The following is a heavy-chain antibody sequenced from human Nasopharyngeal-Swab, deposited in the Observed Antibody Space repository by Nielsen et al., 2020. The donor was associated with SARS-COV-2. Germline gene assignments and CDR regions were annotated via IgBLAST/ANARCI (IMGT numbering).Heavy chain of an antibody. Sequence: LRLSCTVSGGSISSYYWSWIRQPPGKGLEWIGYVYYSGSSNYNPSLKSRVTISVDTSKNQFSLKLNSVTAADTAVYYCARDGVVYTSSWYGDNWFDPWGQGTLVTVSS. CDR2: VYYSGSS. J-gene: IGHJ5*02. D-gene: IGHD6-13*01. V-gene: IGHV4-59*13. CDR3: ARDGVVYTSSWYGDNWFDP. CDR1: GGSISSYY.